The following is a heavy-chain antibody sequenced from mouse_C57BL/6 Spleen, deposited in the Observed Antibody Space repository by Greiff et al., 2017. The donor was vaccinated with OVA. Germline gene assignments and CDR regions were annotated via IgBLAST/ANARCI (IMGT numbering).Heavy chain of an antibody. CDR2: IHPNSGST. CDR1: GYTFTSYW. V-gene: IGHV1-64*01. Sequence: QVQLQQSGAELVKPGASVKLSCKASGYTFTSYWMHWVKQRPGQGLEWIGMIHPNSGSTNYNEKFKSKATLTVAKSSSTAYMQLSSLTSEDSAVYYCARLRGDGYYGFDYWGQGTTLTVSS. CDR3: ARLRGDGYYGFDY. J-gene: IGHJ2*01. D-gene: IGHD2-3*01.